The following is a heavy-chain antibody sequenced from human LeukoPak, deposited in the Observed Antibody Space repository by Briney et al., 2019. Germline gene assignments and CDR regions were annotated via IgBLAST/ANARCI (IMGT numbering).Heavy chain of an antibody. Sequence: SETLSLTSTVSAGSISSYYWSWLRPPPGKGLEWIGYIYYSGTTNYNTSLKSRVTITVNTSNTHYSQKLSSITTADTAIYYCATGGKLTSRAFDVWGQGTMVTVSS. CDR1: AGSISSYY. CDR2: IYYSGTT. CDR3: ATGGKLTSRAFDV. J-gene: IGHJ3*01. V-gene: IGHV4-59*08. D-gene: IGHD3-9*01.